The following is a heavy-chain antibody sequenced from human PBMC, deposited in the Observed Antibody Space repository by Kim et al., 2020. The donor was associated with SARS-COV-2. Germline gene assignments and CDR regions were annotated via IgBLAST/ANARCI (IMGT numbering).Heavy chain of an antibody. J-gene: IGHJ4*02. CDR1: GFTFSIYG. V-gene: IGHV3-33*05. CDR2: ISYDGSNK. CDR3: ARVNDYVWGSYRLDY. D-gene: IGHD3-16*02. Sequence: LSLTCSASGFTFSIYGMHWVRQAPGKGLEWVAVISYDGSNKYYADSVKGRFTISRDNSKNTLYLQMNSLRAEDTAVYYCARVNDYVWGSYRLDYWGQ.